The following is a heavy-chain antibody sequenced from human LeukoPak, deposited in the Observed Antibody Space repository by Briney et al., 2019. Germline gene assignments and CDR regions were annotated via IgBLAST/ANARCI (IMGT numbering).Heavy chain of an antibody. J-gene: IGHJ4*02. D-gene: IGHD3-10*01. CDR3: AREPRFGELFFDY. V-gene: IGHV3-48*03. Sequence: GGSLRLSCAASGFTFSSFEMNWVRQAPGKGLEWVSYISSSGSTIYYADSVKGRFTISRDNAKNSLYLQMNSLRAEDTAVYYCAREPRFGELFFDYWGQGTLVTVSS. CDR1: GFTFSSFE. CDR2: ISSSGSTI.